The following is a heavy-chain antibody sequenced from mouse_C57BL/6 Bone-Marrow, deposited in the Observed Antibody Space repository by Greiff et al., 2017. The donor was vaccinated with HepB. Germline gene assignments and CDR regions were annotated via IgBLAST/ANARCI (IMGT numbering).Heavy chain of an antibody. Sequence: EVKLVESGPGLVKPSQSLSLTCSVTGYSITSGYYWNWIRQFPGNKLEWMGYISYDGSNNYNPSLKNRISITRDTSKNQFFLKLNSVTTEDTATYYCVSYGFAYWGQGTLVTVSA. D-gene: IGHD2-12*01. J-gene: IGHJ3*01. CDR2: ISYDGSN. CDR1: GYSITSGYY. CDR3: VSYGFAY. V-gene: IGHV3-6*01.